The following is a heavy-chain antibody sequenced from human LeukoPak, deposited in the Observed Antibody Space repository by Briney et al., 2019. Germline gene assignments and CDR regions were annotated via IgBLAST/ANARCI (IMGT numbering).Heavy chain of an antibody. CDR3: AREVGMGFDP. CDR1: GGSISSYY. D-gene: IGHD3-3*01. CDR2: IYYSGST. Sequence: SETLSLTCTVSGGSISSYYGSWIRQPRGQGLEWIGYIYYSGSTNYNPSLKSRVTISVDTSKNQFSLKLSSVTAADTAVYYFAREVGMGFDPWGQGTLVTVSS. J-gene: IGHJ5*02. V-gene: IGHV4-59*01.